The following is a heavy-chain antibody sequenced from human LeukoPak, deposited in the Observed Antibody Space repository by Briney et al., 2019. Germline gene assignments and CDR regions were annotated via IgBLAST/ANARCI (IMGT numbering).Heavy chain of an antibody. D-gene: IGHD3-10*01. CDR3: ARAPGPPNYFDS. CDR1: GFTFSKYA. J-gene: IGHJ4*02. CDR2: ISSDVSHR. Sequence: GGSLRLSCAASGFTFSKYAFHWVRQAPGKGLEWVAAISSDVSHRYYIDSVKGRFTISRDNSKNTLSLQMSSLRAEDTAVYYCARAPGPPNYFDSWGQGTLVTVSS. V-gene: IGHV3-30*04.